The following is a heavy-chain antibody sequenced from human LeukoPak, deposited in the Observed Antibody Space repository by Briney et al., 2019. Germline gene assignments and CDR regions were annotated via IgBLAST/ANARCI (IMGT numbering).Heavy chain of an antibody. CDR1: GFTFSSYV. CDR3: ARDSSGPYAFDI. D-gene: IGHD3-22*01. CDR2: INHSGST. Sequence: GSLRLSCAASGFTFSSYVMTWVRQAPGKGLEWIGEINHSGSTNYNPSLKSRVTISVDTSKNQFSLKLSSVTAADTAVYYCARDSSGPYAFDIWGQGTMVTVSS. V-gene: IGHV4-34*01. J-gene: IGHJ3*02.